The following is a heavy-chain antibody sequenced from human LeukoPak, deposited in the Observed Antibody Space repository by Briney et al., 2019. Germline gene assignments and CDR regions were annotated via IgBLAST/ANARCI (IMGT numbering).Heavy chain of an antibody. CDR2: ISGSGGST. J-gene: IGHJ3*02. CDR3: AEARLCGGDCYLDAFDI. Sequence: TGGSLRLSCAASGFTFSSYAMSWVRQAPGKGLEWVSAISGSGGSTYYADSVKGRFTISRDNSKNTLYLQMNSLRAEDTAVYYCAEARLCGGDCYLDAFDIWGQGTMVTVSS. CDR1: GFTFSSYA. D-gene: IGHD2-21*02. V-gene: IGHV3-23*01.